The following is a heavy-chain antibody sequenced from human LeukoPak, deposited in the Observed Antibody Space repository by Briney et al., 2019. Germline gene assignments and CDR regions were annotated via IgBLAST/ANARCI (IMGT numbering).Heavy chain of an antibody. V-gene: IGHV4-59*06. CDR1: GGSISSYY. CDR2: IYYSGST. Sequence: PSETLSLTCTVSGGSISSYYWSWIRQPPGKGLEWIGYIYYSGSTYYNPSLKSRVTISVDTSKNQFSLKLSSVTAADTAVYYCARYFPSGVDYWGQGTLVTVSS. CDR3: ARYFPSGVDY. J-gene: IGHJ4*02. D-gene: IGHD3-9*01.